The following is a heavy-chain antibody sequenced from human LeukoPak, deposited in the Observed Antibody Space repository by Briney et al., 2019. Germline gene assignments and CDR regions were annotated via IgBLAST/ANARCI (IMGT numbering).Heavy chain of an antibody. D-gene: IGHD6-13*01. Sequence: GGSLRLSCAASGFTFSSYGMHWVRQAPGKGLEWVAFIRYDGSNKYYADSVKGRFTISRDNAKNSLYLQMSGLRAEDTAVYYCARDSDSSTWSNDAFDIWGQGTMVTVSS. CDR3: ARDSDSSTWSNDAFDI. CDR2: IRYDGSNK. CDR1: GFTFSSYG. J-gene: IGHJ3*02. V-gene: IGHV3-30*02.